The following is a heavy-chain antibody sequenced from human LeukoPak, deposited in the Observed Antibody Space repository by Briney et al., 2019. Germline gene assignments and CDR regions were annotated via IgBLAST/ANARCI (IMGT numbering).Heavy chain of an antibody. Sequence: VGSLRLSCAASGFTFSSYAMHWVRQAPGKGLEWVAVISYDGSNKYYADSVKGRFTISRDNSKNTLYLQMNSLRAEDTAVYYCARSSSGYSYGYNFDYWGQGTLVTVSS. V-gene: IGHV3-30*04. D-gene: IGHD5-18*01. CDR2: ISYDGSNK. CDR1: GFTFSSYA. CDR3: ARSSSGYSYGYNFDY. J-gene: IGHJ4*02.